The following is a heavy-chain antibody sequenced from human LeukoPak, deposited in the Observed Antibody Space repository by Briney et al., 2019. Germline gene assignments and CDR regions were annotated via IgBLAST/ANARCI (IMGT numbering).Heavy chain of an antibody. Sequence: SETLSPTCTVSGGSISSYYWSWIRQPAGKGLEWIGRIYTSGSTNYNPSLKSRVTMSVDTSKNQFSLKLSSVTAADTAVYYCARDGDPAQPYDFWSGYQEVWFDPWGQGTLVTVSS. CDR1: GGSISSYY. J-gene: IGHJ5*02. D-gene: IGHD3-3*01. CDR3: ARDGDPAQPYDFWSGYQEVWFDP. CDR2: IYTSGST. V-gene: IGHV4-4*07.